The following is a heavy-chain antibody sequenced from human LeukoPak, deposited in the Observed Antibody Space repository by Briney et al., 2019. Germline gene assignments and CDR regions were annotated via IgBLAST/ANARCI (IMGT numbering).Heavy chain of an antibody. V-gene: IGHV3-49*04. J-gene: IGHJ4*02. CDR3: TRDYDSSGLIFDY. CDR1: GFTLGDYA. CDR2: VRSKAYGGTK. Sequence: GGSLRLSCTASGFTLGDYAMSWVRQAPGKGLEWVGFVRSKAYGGTKEYAASGKGRFTISRDDSKSIADLQMNSLKTEDTAVYYCTRDYDSSGLIFDYWGQGTLVTVSS. D-gene: IGHD3-22*01.